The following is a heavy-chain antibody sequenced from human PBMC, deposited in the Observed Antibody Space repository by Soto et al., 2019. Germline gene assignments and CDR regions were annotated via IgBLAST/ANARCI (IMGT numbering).Heavy chain of an antibody. V-gene: IGHV3-21*01. J-gene: IGHJ4*02. CDR3: ARDQPGYSYGYGLGY. CDR2: ISNSSSYI. CDR1: GFTFSSYS. Sequence: EVQLVESGGGLVKPGGSLRLSSAASGFTFSSYSMNWVRQATGKGLEWVSSISNSSSYIYYADPVKGRFTICSNNAKNSLYLQMNSLRAEDTAVYYCARDQPGYSYGYGLGYWGQGTLVTVSS. D-gene: IGHD5-18*01.